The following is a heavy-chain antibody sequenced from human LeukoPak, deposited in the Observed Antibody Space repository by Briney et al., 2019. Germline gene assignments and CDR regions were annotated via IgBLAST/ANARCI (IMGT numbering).Heavy chain of an antibody. V-gene: IGHV3-64*01. Sequence: GGSLRLSCAASGFTFSSYAMPWVRQAPGKGLEYVSAISSNGGSTYYENSVKGRFTVSRDNSKNTLYLQMGSLRAEDMAVYYCARGSVPTVVTPGGLDYWGQGTLVTVSS. CDR1: GFTFSSYA. CDR2: ISSNGGST. D-gene: IGHD4-23*01. CDR3: ARGSVPTVVTPGGLDY. J-gene: IGHJ4*02.